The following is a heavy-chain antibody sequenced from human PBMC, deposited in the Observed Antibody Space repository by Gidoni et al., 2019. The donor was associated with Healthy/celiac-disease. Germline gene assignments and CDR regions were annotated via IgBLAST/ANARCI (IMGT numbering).Heavy chain of an antibody. CDR2: IYPGDSDT. D-gene: IGHD1-7*01. J-gene: IGHJ5*02. Sequence: EVQLVQSGAEVHTPGESLKSSCKGSGYSFTSYWIGWVRQMPGKGLEWMGIIYPGDSDTRYSTSFQGQVTIAADKSISTAYLQWSSLKASDTAMYYCARQPTYNWNYGWFDPWGQGTLVTVSS. CDR3: ARQPTYNWNYGWFDP. V-gene: IGHV5-51*01. CDR1: GYSFTSYW.